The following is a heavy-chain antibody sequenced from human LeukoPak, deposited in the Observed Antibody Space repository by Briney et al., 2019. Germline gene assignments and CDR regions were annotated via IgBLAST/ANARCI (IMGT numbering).Heavy chain of an antibody. CDR1: GGSISSYY. V-gene: IGHV4-59*08. D-gene: IGHD4-17*01. J-gene: IGHJ4*02. CDR3: ARGGNYGDYDGYFDY. Sequence: PSEILSLTCTVSGGSISSYYWSWIRQPPGKGLEWIGYIYYSGSTNYNPSLRSRVTISVDTSKNQFSLKLSSVTAADTAVYYCARGGNYGDYDGYFDYWGQGTLVTVSS. CDR2: IYYSGST.